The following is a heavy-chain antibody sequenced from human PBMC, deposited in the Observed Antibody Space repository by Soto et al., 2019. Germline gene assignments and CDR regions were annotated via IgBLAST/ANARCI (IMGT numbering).Heavy chain of an antibody. V-gene: IGHV4-30-4*01. J-gene: IGHJ6*02. Sequence: SETLSLTCTVSGDSITNSDYYWNWIRQSPGKGLEWIASIDYSGNTYYNPSLKSRVVISADTSKNLFSLKLRSVTAADTALYFCAREGPYYDGFDVWGQGTTVTVSS. CDR1: GDSITNSDYY. CDR2: IDYSGNT. CDR3: AREGPYYDGFDV.